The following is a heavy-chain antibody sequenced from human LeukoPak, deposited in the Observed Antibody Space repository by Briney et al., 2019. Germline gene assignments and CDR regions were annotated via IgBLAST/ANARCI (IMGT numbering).Heavy chain of an antibody. Sequence: PSETLSLTCAVSGVSISSSSSVCWTWVRQPPGEGLEWIGEIYHNGATNYNPSLKSRVTVLLDKSKNQFSLKLNSVTAADTALYYCARNGGNSDYDYWGQGTLVTVS. CDR3: ARNGGNSDYDY. V-gene: IGHV4-4*02. J-gene: IGHJ4*02. CDR1: GVSISSSSSVC. CDR2: IYHNGAT. D-gene: IGHD4-23*01.